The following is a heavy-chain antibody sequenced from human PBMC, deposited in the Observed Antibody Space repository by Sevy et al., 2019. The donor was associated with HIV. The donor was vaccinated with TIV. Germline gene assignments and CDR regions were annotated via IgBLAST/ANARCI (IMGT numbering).Heavy chain of an antibody. Sequence: GGSLRLSCAASGFTFSSYWMHWVRQAPGKGLVWVSRINSDGSRTSYADSVKGRFTISRDNAKNTLYLQMNSLRAEDTAVYYCARVPVPKKYYFDYWGQGTLVTVSS. CDR3: ARVPVPKKYYFDY. J-gene: IGHJ4*02. CDR2: INSDGSRT. V-gene: IGHV3-74*01. CDR1: GFTFSSYW.